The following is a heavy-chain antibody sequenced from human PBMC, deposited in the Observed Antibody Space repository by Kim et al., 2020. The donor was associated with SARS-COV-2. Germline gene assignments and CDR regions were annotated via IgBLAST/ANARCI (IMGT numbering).Heavy chain of an antibody. CDR2: IYYSGST. V-gene: IGHV4-59*01. D-gene: IGHD3-10*01. Sequence: SETLSLTCTVSGGSISSYYWSWIRQPPGKGLEWIGYIYYSGSTNYNPSLKSRVTISVDTSKNQFSLKLSSVTAADTAVYYCATRITMVRGVYAFDIWGQGTMVTVSS. CDR3: ATRITMVRGVYAFDI. CDR1: GGSISSYY. J-gene: IGHJ3*02.